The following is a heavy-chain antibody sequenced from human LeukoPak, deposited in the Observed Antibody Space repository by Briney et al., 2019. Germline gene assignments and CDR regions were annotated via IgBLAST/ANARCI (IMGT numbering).Heavy chain of an antibody. V-gene: IGHV3-23*01. J-gene: IGHJ4*02. CDR3: AKEVVLWFGELRPEY. Sequence: GGSLRLSCAASGFTFSDYAMSWVRQAPGKGLEWVSTASYYVGKQYHADSVRGRFTVSRDNSKNTLYLQMNSLRAEDTAVYYCAKEVVLWFGELRPEYWGQGTLVTVSS. CDR1: GFTFSDYA. CDR2: ASYYVGKQ. D-gene: IGHD3-10*01.